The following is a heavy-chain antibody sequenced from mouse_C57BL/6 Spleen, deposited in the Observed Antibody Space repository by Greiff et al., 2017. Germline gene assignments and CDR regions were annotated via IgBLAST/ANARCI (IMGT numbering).Heavy chain of an antibody. J-gene: IGHJ2*01. CDR2: IYPRDGST. CDR1: GYTFTDHT. V-gene: IGHV1-78*01. Sequence: QVQLQQSDAELVKPGASVKISCKVSGYTFTDHTIHWLKQRPEQGLEWIGYIYPRDGSTKYNEKFKGKATLTADKSSSTAYMQLNSLTSEDSSVYFCARKAYSNYLYYFDYWGQGTTLTVSS. D-gene: IGHD2-5*01. CDR3: ARKAYSNYLYYFDY.